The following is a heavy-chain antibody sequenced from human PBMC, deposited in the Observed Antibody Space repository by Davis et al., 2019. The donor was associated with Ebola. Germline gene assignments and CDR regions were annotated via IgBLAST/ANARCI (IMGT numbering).Heavy chain of an antibody. CDR3: AKALFRYSSSPNYYYYGMDV. J-gene: IGHJ6*04. CDR2: ISWNSGSI. V-gene: IGHV3-9*01. Sequence: SLKISCAASGFTFDDYAMHWVRQAPGKGLEWVSGISWNSGSIGYADSVKGRFTISRDNAKNSLYLQMNSLRAEDTALYYCAKALFRYSSSPNYYYYGMDVWGKGTTVTVSS. D-gene: IGHD6-6*01. CDR1: GFTFDDYA.